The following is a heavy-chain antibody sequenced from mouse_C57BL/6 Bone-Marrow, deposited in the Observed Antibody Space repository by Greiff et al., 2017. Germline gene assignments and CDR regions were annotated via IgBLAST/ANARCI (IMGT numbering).Heavy chain of an antibody. D-gene: IGHD1-1*01. Sequence: VQGVESGAELARPGASVKMSCKASGYTFTSYTMHWVKQRPGQGLEWIGYINPSSGYTKYNQKFKDKATSTADKSSSTAYMQLSSLTSEDSAVYYCASVALDYWGQGTTLTVSS. V-gene: IGHV1-4*01. CDR1: GYTFTSYT. CDR3: ASVALDY. CDR2: INPSSGYT. J-gene: IGHJ2*01.